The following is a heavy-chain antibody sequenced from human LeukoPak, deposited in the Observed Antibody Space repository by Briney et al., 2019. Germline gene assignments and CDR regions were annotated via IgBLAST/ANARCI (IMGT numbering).Heavy chain of an antibody. V-gene: IGHV5-51*01. J-gene: IGHJ4*02. CDR3: ARGTSSPRTLDY. CDR2: IYPGDSGS. Sequence: GESLKISCKGSGYSFNAYYIAWVRQMPGKDLEWMGAIYPGDSGSTYSPFLQGQVTISADKSITTAFLQWSSLKASDTAIYYCARGTSSPRTLDYWGQGTLVTVSS. D-gene: IGHD2-2*01. CDR1: GYSFNAYY.